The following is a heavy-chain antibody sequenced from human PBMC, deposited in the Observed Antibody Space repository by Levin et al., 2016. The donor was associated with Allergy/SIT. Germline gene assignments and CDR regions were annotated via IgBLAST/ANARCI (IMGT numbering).Heavy chain of an antibody. CDR1: GGSISSAGYY. J-gene: IGHJ5*02. Sequence: SETLSLTCSVSGGSISSAGYYWSWIRQPAGKGLEWIGRIYSSGSTNYNPSLKSRVTILVDTSKNQFSLKLSSVAAADTAVYYCAREGLYTSSWYGWFGPWGQGTPVTVSS. D-gene: IGHD6-13*01. V-gene: IGHV4-61*02. CDR3: AREGLYTSSWYGWFGP. CDR2: IYSSGST.